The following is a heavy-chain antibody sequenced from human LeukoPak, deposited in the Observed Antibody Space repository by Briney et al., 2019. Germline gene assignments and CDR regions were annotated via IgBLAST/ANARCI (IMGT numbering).Heavy chain of an antibody. CDR1: GYTFTSYG. V-gene: IGHV1-18*01. CDR2: ISAYNGNT. J-gene: IGHJ4*02. D-gene: IGHD6-13*01. CDR3: ARDRGRIAAAGTDY. Sequence: ASVKVSCKASGYTFTSYGISWVRQAPGQGLEWMGWISAYNGNTNYAQKVQVRVTMTTDTSTSTAYMELRSLRSDDTAVYYCARDRGRIAAAGTDYWGQGTLVTVSS.